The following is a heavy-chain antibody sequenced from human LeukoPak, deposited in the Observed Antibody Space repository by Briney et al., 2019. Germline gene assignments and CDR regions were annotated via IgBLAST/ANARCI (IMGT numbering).Heavy chain of an antibody. J-gene: IGHJ4*02. CDR2: ISGSGGST. Sequence: PGGSLRLSCAASGFTFSNYAMSWVRQAPGRGLEWVSVISGSGGSTYYADSVKGRFTVSRDNPKNTLYLQMNSLRAEDTALYYCARDNPPDYWGQGTLVTVSS. CDR1: GFTFSNYA. V-gene: IGHV3-23*01. CDR3: ARDNPPDY.